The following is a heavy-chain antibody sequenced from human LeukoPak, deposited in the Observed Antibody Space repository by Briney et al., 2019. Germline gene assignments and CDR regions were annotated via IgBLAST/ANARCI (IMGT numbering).Heavy chain of an antibody. D-gene: IGHD5-24*01. V-gene: IGHV3-7*04. CDR3: TRVGYIDEGIDY. J-gene: IGHJ4*02. CDR2: IKQDGSEK. Sequence: GGSLRLSCAASGFTFSSYAMSWVRQTPGTGLEWVANIKQDGSEKSYVDSVKGRFTISRDNAKNSLYLQMNSLRAEDTAIYYCTRVGYIDEGIDYWGQGTLVTVSS. CDR1: GFTFSSYA.